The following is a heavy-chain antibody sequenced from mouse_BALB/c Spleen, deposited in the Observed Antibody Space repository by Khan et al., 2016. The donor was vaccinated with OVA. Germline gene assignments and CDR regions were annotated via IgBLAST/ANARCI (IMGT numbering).Heavy chain of an antibody. J-gene: IGHJ3*01. CDR3: ARRNYFGYTFAY. CDR2: ISPGSGDT. D-gene: IGHD1-2*01. Sequence: QVQLQQPGAELARPGASVKLSCKASGYTFTDYYINWVKLGTGQGLEWIGEISPGSGDTYYNERFKGKATLTADKSSSTAYMQLSSLTSEASAVYFCARRNYFGYTFAYWGQGTLVTVSA. CDR1: GYTFTDYY. V-gene: IGHV1-77*01.